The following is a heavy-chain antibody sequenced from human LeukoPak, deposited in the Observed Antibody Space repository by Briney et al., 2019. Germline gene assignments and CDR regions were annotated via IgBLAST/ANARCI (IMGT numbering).Heavy chain of an antibody. D-gene: IGHD2-2*01. CDR1: GFTYRSYL. J-gene: IGHJ4*02. CDR3: ARVEVEPRSGSPV. V-gene: IGHV3-7*01. CDR2: IKLDGSEK. Sequence: GGSLGLSCTACGFTYRSYLMSWVRQAPGKGLEWVANIKLDGSEKYYADSVKGRFTISRDNAKNSLFLQMNRLRAEDTAVYYCARVEVEPRSGSPVWGQGTLVTVSS.